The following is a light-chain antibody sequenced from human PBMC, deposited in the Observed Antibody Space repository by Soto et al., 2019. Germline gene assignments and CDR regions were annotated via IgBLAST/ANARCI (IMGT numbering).Light chain of an antibody. J-gene: IGLJ2*01. CDR2: EVS. CDR3: CAYAANSNFL. CDR1: ASDVGSYKF. Sequence: QSVLTQPASVSGSPGQSITISCTRTASDVGSYKFVSWYQHLPDKAPKLIIFEVSERPSGISDRFSGSKSGNTASLTISGLQAEDEADYYCCAYAANSNFLFGGGTQLTVL. V-gene: IGLV2-23*02.